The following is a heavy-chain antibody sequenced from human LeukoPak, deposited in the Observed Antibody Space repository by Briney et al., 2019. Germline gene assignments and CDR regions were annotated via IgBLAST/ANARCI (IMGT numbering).Heavy chain of an antibody. CDR1: GASITNYY. J-gene: IGHJ5*02. V-gene: IGHV4-4*07. D-gene: IGHD2-2*01. CDR2: IYTNGNT. CDR3: ARGGVPGAGNWFDP. Sequence: SETLSLTCTASGASITNYYWNWIRQPAGKGLEWIGRIYTNGNTKYNPSLNSRVTMSVDTSKNQFSLRLSSVTAADTAVYYCARGGVPGAGNWFDPWGQGTLVTVSS.